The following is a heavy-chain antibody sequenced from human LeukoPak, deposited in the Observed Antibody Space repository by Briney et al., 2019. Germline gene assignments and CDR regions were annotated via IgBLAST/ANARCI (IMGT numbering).Heavy chain of an antibody. CDR3: ARDASSNWFDP. CDR2: IYHRGNT. CDR1: SYSISTDYY. Sequence: PSETLSLTCAVSSYSISTDYYWNWIRPPPGKGLEWIGSIYHRGNTYYNPSLKSRVTLSVDTSKNQFSLKLSSVTAADTAVYYCARDASSNWFDPWGQGTLVTVSS. J-gene: IGHJ5*02. D-gene: IGHD6-6*01. V-gene: IGHV4-38-2*02.